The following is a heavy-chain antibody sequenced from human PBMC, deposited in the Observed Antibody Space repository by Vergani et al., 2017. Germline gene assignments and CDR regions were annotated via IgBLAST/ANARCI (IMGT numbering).Heavy chain of an antibody. CDR1: GFTFNHYA. Sequence: EVQLLESGGDLVQPGGSLRLSCAASGFTFNHYAMNWVRQARGKGLEWVAGISGSGSSTYYAGPVKGRFTISRDSSKNTLYLQMNSPSAGDTAVYYCAKATPRNSGYDYLYYYHAMDVWGKGTTVTVSS. J-gene: IGHJ6*04. CDR3: AKATPRNSGYDYLYYYHAMDV. V-gene: IGHV3-23*01. CDR2: ISGSGSST. D-gene: IGHD5-12*01.